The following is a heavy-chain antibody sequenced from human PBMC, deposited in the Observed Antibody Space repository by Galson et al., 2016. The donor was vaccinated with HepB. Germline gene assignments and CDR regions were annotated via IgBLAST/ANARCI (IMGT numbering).Heavy chain of an antibody. Sequence: SETLSLTCTVSGGSVSTGSYYWSWIRQPPGKGLEWIGYMYYSGSTNYSSSLKSRVTISVDTSKNQFSLKLTSVTAADTAVYFCARLGKPPYGDSHFWGQGTLVSVSS. V-gene: IGHV4-61*01. J-gene: IGHJ4*02. CDR1: GGSVSTGSYY. D-gene: IGHD4-17*01. CDR2: MYYSGST. CDR3: ARLGKPPYGDSHF.